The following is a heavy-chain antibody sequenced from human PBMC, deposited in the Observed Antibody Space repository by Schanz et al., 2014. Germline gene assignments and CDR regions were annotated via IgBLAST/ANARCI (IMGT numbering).Heavy chain of an antibody. CDR2: IYSSGST. V-gene: IGHV4-59*12. J-gene: IGHJ6*02. Sequence: QVQLQESGPGLVKPSETLSLTCTVSGGSISSFKWSWIRQPPGKGLEYIGYIYSSGSTNYNPSLESRVTMSVDTSKTQFSLRLTSVTAADTAVYYCYGMDVWGQGTTVTVSS. CDR3: YGMDV. CDR1: GGSISSFK.